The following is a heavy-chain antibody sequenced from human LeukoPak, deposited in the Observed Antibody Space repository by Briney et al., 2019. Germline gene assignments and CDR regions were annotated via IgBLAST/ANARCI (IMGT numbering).Heavy chain of an antibody. D-gene: IGHD6-13*01. J-gene: IGHJ4*02. CDR2: IYTSGST. CDR1: GGSISSYY. Sequence: PSETLSLTCTVSGGSISSYYWSWLRQPAGKGLEWIGRIYTSGSTNYNPSLKSRVTMSVDTSKNQFSLKLSSVTAADTAVYYCARGSSSSWYSGLSYWGQGTLVTVSS. V-gene: IGHV4-4*07. CDR3: ARGSSSSWYSGLSY.